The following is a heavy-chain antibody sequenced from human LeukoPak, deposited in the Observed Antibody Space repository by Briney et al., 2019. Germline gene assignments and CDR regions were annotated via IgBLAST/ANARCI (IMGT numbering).Heavy chain of an antibody. CDR3: ARDVLMVRGVFHYFYYGMDV. V-gene: IGHV3-48*03. CDR2: INSGGSTI. CDR1: GFTFSSYA. Sequence: GGSLRLSCAASGFTFSSYAMYWVRQAPGKGLEWVSYINSGGSTIYYADSVKGRFTISRDNAKNSLYPQMNSLRAEDTAVYYCARDVLMVRGVFHYFYYGMDVWGQGTTVTVSS. D-gene: IGHD3-10*01. J-gene: IGHJ6*02.